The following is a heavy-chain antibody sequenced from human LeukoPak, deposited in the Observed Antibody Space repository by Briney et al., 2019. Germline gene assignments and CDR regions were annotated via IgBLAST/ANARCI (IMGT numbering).Heavy chain of an antibody. D-gene: IGHD2-15*01. Sequence: SETLSLTCAVYGGSFSGYYWSWIRQPPGKGLEWIGEINHSGSTNYNPSLKSRVTISVDTSKNQFSLKLSSVTAADTAVYYCARCVVVVAATLDAFDIWSQGTMVTVSS. J-gene: IGHJ3*02. CDR2: INHSGST. CDR3: ARCVVVVAATLDAFDI. CDR1: GGSFSGYY. V-gene: IGHV4-34*01.